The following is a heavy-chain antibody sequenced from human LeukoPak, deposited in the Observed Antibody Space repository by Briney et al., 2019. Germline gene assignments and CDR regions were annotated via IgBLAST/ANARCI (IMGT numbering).Heavy chain of an antibody. V-gene: IGHV3-11*01. J-gene: IGHJ6*02. D-gene: IGHD2-2*01. CDR1: GFTFSDYY. Sequence: PGGSLRLSCAASGFTFSDYYMSWIRQAPGKGLEWVSYISSSGSTIYYADSVKGRFTISRDNAKNSLYLQMNSLRAEDTAVYYCARESSPPAGHYYYYGMDVWGQGTTVTVSS. CDR3: ARESSPPAGHYYYYGMDV. CDR2: ISSSGSTI.